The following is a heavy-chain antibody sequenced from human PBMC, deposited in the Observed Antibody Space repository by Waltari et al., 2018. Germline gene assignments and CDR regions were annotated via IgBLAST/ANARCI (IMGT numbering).Heavy chain of an antibody. D-gene: IGHD3-22*01. CDR3: ARGSYYYDSSGYHDY. CDR1: GYTFTSYA. CDR2: INAGNGNT. Sequence: QVQLVQSGAEVKKPGASVKVSCKASGYTFTSYAMHWVRQAPGQRLEWMGWINAGNGNTKYSQKFQGRVTITRDTSASTAYMELSSLRSEDTAVYYCARGSYYYDSSGYHDYWGQGTLVTVSS. V-gene: IGHV1-3*01. J-gene: IGHJ4*02.